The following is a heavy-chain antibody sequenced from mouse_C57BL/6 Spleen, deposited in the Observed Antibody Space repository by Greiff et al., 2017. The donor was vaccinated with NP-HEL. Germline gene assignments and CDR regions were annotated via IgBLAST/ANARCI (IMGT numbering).Heavy chain of an antibody. CDR2: ISGGGGNT. V-gene: IGHV5-9*01. Sequence: EVQGVESGGGLVKPGGSLKLSCAASGFTFSSYTMSWVRQTPEKRLEWVATISGGGGNTYYPDSVKGRFTISRDNAKNTLYLQMSSLRSEDTALYYCARTYDLLDYWGQGTTLTVSS. CDR1: GFTFSSYT. J-gene: IGHJ2*01. D-gene: IGHD2-3*01. CDR3: ARTYDLLDY.